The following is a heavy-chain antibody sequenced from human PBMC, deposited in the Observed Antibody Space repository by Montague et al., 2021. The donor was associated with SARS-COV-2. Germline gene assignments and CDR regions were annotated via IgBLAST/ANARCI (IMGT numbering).Heavy chain of an antibody. CDR3: ARDDPYCTNGVCYTGNWFDP. V-gene: IGHV6-1*01. J-gene: IGHJ5*02. CDR2: TYYRSKWYN. D-gene: IGHD2-8*01. Sequence: CAISGDSVSSNSAAWNWLRQSPSRGLEWLGRTYYRSKWYNDYAVSVKSRITINPDTSKNQFSLQLNSVTPEDTAVYYCARDDPYCTNGVCYTGNWFDPWGQGTLVTVSS. CDR1: GDSVSSNSAA.